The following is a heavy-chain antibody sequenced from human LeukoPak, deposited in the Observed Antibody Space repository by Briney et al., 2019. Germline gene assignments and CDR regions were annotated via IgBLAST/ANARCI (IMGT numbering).Heavy chain of an antibody. J-gene: IGHJ4*02. D-gene: IGHD2-2*01. CDR1: GFTFDDYA. CDR2: ISWDGGST. CDR3: AREIVVVPAAIPDY. Sequence: GGSLRLSCAASGFTFDDYAMHWVRQAPGKGLEWVSLISWDGGSTYYADSVKGRFTISRDNSKNSLYLQMNSLRAEDTAVYYCAREIVVVPAAIPDYWGQGTLVTVSS. V-gene: IGHV3-43D*03.